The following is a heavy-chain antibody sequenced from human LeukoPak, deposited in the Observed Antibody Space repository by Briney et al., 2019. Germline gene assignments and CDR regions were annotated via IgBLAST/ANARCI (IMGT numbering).Heavy chain of an antibody. CDR3: AKDRVGYSSGWYFDY. D-gene: IGHD6-19*01. CDR2: ISGSGGST. J-gene: IGHJ4*02. Sequence: PGGSLILSCAASGFTFSSYAMSWVRQAPGKGLEWVSAISGSGGSTYYADSVKGRFTISRDNSKNTLYLQMNSLRAEDTAVYYCAKDRVGYSSGWYFDYWGQGTLVTVSS. V-gene: IGHV3-23*01. CDR1: GFTFSSYA.